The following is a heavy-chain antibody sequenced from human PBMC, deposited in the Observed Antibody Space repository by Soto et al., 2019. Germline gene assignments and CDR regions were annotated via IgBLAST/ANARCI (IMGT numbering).Heavy chain of an antibody. CDR2: IKSKTDGGTT. J-gene: IGHJ4*02. D-gene: IGHD4-17*01. V-gene: IGHV3-15*01. Sequence: EVQLVESGGGLVKPGGSLRLSCAASGFTFSNAWMSCVRQAPGKGLEWVGRIKSKTDGGTTDYAAPVKGRFTISRDDSRNTLYLQMNSLKTENTAVYYWTTDLATVTTPFYWGQGTLVTVSS. CDR3: TTDLATVTTPFY. CDR1: GFTFSNAW.